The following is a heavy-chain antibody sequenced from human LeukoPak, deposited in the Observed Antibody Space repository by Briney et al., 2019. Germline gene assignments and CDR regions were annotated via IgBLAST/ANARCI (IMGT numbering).Heavy chain of an antibody. J-gene: IGHJ4*02. CDR3: AKDRVSRTDYFDY. D-gene: IGHD3/OR15-3a*01. CDR2: ISYDGSNK. CDR1: GFTFSSYA. Sequence: PGGSLRLSCAASGFTFSSYAMHWVRQAPGKGLEWVAVISYDGSNKYYADSVKGRFTISRDNSKNTLYPQMNSLRAEDTAVYYCAKDRVSRTDYFDYWGQGTLVTVSS. V-gene: IGHV3-30*04.